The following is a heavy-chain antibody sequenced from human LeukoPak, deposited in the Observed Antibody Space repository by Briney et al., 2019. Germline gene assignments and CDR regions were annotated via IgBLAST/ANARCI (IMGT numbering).Heavy chain of an antibody. CDR1: GYTFTGYY. CDR3: AREGIAAAGTFYP. J-gene: IGHJ5*02. CDR2: INPNSGGT. V-gene: IGHV1-2*02. D-gene: IGHD6-13*01. Sequence: ASVKGSCKASGYTFTGYYMHWVRQAPGQGLEWMGWINPNSGGTNYAQKFQGRVTMTRDTSISTAYMELSRLRSDDTAVYYCAREGIAAAGTFYPWGQGTLVTVSS.